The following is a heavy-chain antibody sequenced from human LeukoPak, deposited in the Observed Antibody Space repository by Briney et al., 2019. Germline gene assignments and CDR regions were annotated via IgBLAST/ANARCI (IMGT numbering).Heavy chain of an antibody. Sequence: SVKVSCKASGGTFSSYAISWVRQAPGQGLERMGRIIPIFGTANYAQKFQGRVTITTDESTSTAYMELSSLRSEDTAVYYCASFQGSSSPFDYWGQGTLVTVSS. D-gene: IGHD6-13*01. J-gene: IGHJ4*02. V-gene: IGHV1-69*05. CDR1: GGTFSSYA. CDR2: IIPIFGTA. CDR3: ASFQGSSSPFDY.